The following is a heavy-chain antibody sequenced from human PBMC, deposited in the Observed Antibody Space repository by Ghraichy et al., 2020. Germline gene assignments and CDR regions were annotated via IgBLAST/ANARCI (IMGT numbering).Heavy chain of an antibody. Sequence: GGSLRLSCAASGFTFSSYAMSWVRQAPGKGLEWVSAISGSGGSTYYADSVKGRFTISRDNSKNTLYLQMNSLRAEDTAVYYCAKDQGGSSGWYWGVKFDYWGQGTLVTVSS. D-gene: IGHD6-19*01. CDR2: ISGSGGST. V-gene: IGHV3-23*01. J-gene: IGHJ4*02. CDR1: GFTFSSYA. CDR3: AKDQGGSSGWYWGVKFDY.